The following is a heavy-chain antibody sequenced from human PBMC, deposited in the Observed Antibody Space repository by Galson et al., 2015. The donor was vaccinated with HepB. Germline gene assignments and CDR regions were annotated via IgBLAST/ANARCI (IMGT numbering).Heavy chain of an antibody. D-gene: IGHD3-22*01. Sequence: VKVSCKVSGYTFTDYYMHWVQQAPGKGLEWMGLVDPEDGETIYAEKFQGRVTITADTSTDTAYMELSSLRSEDTAVYYCATAGRGAMIVVGNRGEEFDYWGQGTLVTVSS. CDR1: GYTFTDYY. CDR2: VDPEDGET. J-gene: IGHJ4*02. CDR3: ATAGRGAMIVVGNRGEEFDY. V-gene: IGHV1-69-2*01.